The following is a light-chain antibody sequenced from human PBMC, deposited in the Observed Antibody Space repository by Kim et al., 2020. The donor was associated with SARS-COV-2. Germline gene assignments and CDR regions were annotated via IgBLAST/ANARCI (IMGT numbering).Light chain of an antibody. Sequence: ASVGDRVTFTCRASRAISNYLAWFQQKPGKGPKRLIYAASSLQSGVPSRFSGSGSGTEFTLTISSLQPEDFATYFCLQHNVYPLTFGGGTKVDIK. CDR1: RAISNY. CDR3: LQHNVYPLT. J-gene: IGKJ4*01. CDR2: AAS. V-gene: IGKV1-17*03.